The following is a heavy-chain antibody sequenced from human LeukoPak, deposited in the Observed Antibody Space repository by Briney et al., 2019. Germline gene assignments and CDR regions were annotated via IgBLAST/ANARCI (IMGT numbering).Heavy chain of an antibody. V-gene: IGHV4-38-2*02. CDR2: IYHRGST. CDR1: GYSISSGYY. D-gene: IGHD3-22*01. Sequence: KTSETLSLTCTVSGYSISSGYYWGWIRQPPGEGLEWIGTIYHRGSTYYKSSLKSRVTISVDTSKNQFSLKLSSVTAADPAVYYCARGNSLLLDKYYYDSSGYATGYMDVWGKGTTVTVSS. CDR3: ARGNSLLLDKYYYDSSGYATGYMDV. J-gene: IGHJ6*03.